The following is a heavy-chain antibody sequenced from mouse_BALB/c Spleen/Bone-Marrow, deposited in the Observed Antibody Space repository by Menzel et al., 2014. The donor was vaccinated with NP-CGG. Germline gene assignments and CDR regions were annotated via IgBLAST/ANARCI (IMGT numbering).Heavy chain of an antibody. CDR1: GYSITSDYA. Sequence: EVKLQESGPGLVKPSQSLSLTCTVTGYSITSDYAWNWIRQFPGNKLEWMGYISYSGRTSYNPSLKRRISITRDTTKNQFFLQLNSVTTEDTATYYCAKYRYDDYYAMDYWGQGTSVTVSS. CDR3: AKYRYDDYYAMDY. D-gene: IGHD2-14*01. CDR2: ISYSGRT. V-gene: IGHV3-2*02. J-gene: IGHJ4*01.